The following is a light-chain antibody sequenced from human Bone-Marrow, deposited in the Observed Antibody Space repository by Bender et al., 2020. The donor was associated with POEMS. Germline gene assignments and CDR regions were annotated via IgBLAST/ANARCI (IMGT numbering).Light chain of an antibody. CDR1: NIGSKN. Sequence: SYVLTQTPSVSVAPGQTANFPCGGHNIGSKNVHWYQQKPGQAPVLVIYQDTKRPSGIPERFSGSNSGNTATLTISGTQAMDEADYYCQAWDSSTAWVGGGTKLTVL. CDR2: QDT. CDR3: QAWDSSTAW. J-gene: IGLJ2*01. V-gene: IGLV3-9*01.